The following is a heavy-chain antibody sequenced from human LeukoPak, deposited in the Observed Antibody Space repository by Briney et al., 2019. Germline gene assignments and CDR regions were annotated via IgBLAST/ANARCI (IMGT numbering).Heavy chain of an antibody. D-gene: IGHD2-15*01. CDR1: GGSISSYY. V-gene: IGHV4-59*01. J-gene: IGHJ3*02. CDR3: ARRADIGAFDI. CDR2: IYYSGST. Sequence: PSETLSLTCTVSGGSISSYYWSWIRQPPGKGLEWIGYIYYSGSTNYNPSLKSRVTISVDTSKNQFSLKLSSVTAADTAVYYCARRADIGAFDIWGQGTMVTVSS.